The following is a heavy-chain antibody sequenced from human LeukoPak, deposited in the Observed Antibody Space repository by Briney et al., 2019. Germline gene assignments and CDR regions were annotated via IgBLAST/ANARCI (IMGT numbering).Heavy chain of an antibody. J-gene: IGHJ4*02. V-gene: IGHV3-21*06. CDR3: ARFSLVVGAMGYYFDY. Sequence: PGGSLRLSCAASGFTFSNYSMNRVRQAPGKGLEWVSSISSSSSYIFYADSVKGRFTISRDNAKNSLYLQMNSLRAEDTAVYYCARFSLVVGAMGYYFDYWGQGTLVTVSS. CDR2: ISSSSSYI. D-gene: IGHD1-26*01. CDR1: GFTFSNYS.